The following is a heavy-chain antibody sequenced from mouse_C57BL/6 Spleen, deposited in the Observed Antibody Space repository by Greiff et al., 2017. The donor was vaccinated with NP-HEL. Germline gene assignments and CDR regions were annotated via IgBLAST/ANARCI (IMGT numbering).Heavy chain of an antibody. CDR1: GFNIKDDY. CDR3: TTQTAQALGFAY. Sequence: EVQLQQSGAELVRPGASVKLSCTASGFNIKDDYMHWVKQRPEQGLEWIGWIDPENGDTEYASKFQGKATITADTSSNTAYLQLSSLTSEDTAVYYCTTQTAQALGFAYWGQGTLVTVSA. D-gene: IGHD3-2*02. CDR2: IDPENGDT. V-gene: IGHV14-4*01. J-gene: IGHJ3*01.